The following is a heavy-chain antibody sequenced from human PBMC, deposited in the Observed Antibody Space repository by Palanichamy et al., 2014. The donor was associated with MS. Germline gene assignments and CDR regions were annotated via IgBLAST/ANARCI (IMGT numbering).Heavy chain of an antibody. Sequence: QLQLQESGPGLVKPSETLSLTCTVSGGSISSSSYYWGWIRQPPGKGLEWIGSIYYSGSTYYNPSLKSRVSISVDTSKNQFSLKLSSVTAADAAVYYCARDYGDSLFDYWGQGTLVTVSS. V-gene: IGHV4-39*02. D-gene: IGHD4-17*01. J-gene: IGHJ4*02. CDR2: IYYSGST. CDR1: GGSISSSSYY. CDR3: ARDYGDSLFDY.